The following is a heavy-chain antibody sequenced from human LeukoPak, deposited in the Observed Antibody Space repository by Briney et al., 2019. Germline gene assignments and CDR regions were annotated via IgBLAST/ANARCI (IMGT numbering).Heavy chain of an antibody. CDR1: GFTFGSYA. CDR2: ISGSGGST. Sequence: GGSLRLSCAASGFTFGSYAMSWVRQAPGKGLEWVSAISGSGGSTYYADSVKGRFTISRDNSKNTLYLQMNSLRAEDTAVYYCANFDYYDSSGYYYVGVRYFDYWGQGTLVTVSS. CDR3: ANFDYYDSSGYYYVGVRYFDY. V-gene: IGHV3-23*01. D-gene: IGHD3-22*01. J-gene: IGHJ4*02.